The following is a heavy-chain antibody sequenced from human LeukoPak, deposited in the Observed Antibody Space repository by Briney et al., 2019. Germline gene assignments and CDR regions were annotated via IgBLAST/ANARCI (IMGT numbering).Heavy chain of an antibody. CDR3: ARDFEGWSDYRTTYYYHYYMDV. CDR1: GFTFSDYS. V-gene: IGHV3-48*01. D-gene: IGHD3-3*01. J-gene: IGHJ6*03. CDR2: ISSSPSTI. Sequence: GGSLRLSCAASGFTFSDYSMNWVRQAPGKGLEWVSYISSSPSTIYYADSVKGRFTISRDNAKNSLYLQMNSLSAEDTAVYYCARDFEGWSDYRTTYYYHYYMDVWGKGTTVTVSS.